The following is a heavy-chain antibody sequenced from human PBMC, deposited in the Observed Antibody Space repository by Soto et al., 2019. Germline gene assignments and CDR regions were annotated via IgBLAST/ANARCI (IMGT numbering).Heavy chain of an antibody. V-gene: IGHV3-23*01. CDR3: AKDRSSTSCYAFDY. CDR2: IGGSSGST. J-gene: IGHJ4*02. D-gene: IGHD2-2*01. Sequence: GVSLRLSCSASGFTFRSYAMSWVCQAPGKGLEWVSAIGGSSGSTDYADSVKGRFTISRDNSKNTLFLQMNSLRAEDTAVYYCAKDRSSTSCYAFDYWGQGTLVTVSS. CDR1: GFTFRSYA.